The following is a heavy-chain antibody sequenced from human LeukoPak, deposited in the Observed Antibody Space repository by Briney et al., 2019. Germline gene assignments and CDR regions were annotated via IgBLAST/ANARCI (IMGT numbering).Heavy chain of an antibody. V-gene: IGHV4-59*01. CDR1: GGSISSYY. D-gene: IGHD6-6*01. CDR2: IYYSGST. CDR3: ARESVASSSLDY. J-gene: IGHJ4*02. Sequence: SETLSLTCTVSGGSISSYYWSWIRQPPGKGLEWIGYIYYSGSTNYSPSLKSRVTISVDTSKNQFSLKLSSVTAADTAVYYCARESVASSSLDYWGQGTLVTVSS.